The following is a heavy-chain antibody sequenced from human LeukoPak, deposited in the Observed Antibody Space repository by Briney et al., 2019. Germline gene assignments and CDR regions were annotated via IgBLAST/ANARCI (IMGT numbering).Heavy chain of an antibody. D-gene: IGHD5-12*01. CDR3: AREGSGYVRDFDY. J-gene: IGHJ4*02. CDR2: IKEDGSEI. V-gene: IGHV3-7*01. CDR1: GFTFSTYW. Sequence: PGGSLRLSCAASGFTFSTYWMSWVRQAPGKGLEWVANIKEDGSEINYADSVRGRFTISRDNAKNSLYLQMNSLRAEDTAVYYCAREGSGYVRDFDYWGQGTLVTVSS.